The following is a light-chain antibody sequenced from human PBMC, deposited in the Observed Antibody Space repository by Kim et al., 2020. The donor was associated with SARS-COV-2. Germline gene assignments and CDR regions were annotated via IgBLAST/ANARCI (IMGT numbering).Light chain of an antibody. V-gene: IGLV2-14*03. J-gene: IGLJ1*01. CDR2: DVS. Sequence: QSALTQPASVSGSPGQSITISCSGISSDVGDYNYVSWYQQHPGKAPKLMIYDVSYRPSGVSDRFSGSKSGNTASLTISGLQAEDEADYYCSSYTTGSTHYVFGSGTKVTVL. CDR3: SSYTTGSTHYV. CDR1: SSDVGDYNY.